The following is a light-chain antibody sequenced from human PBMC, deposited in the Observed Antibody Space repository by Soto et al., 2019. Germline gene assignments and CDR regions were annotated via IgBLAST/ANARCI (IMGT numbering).Light chain of an antibody. J-gene: IGKJ4*01. CDR2: WAS. CDR1: QTISYTSINKTY. CDR3: QQYFSYPLT. V-gene: IGKV4-1*01. Sequence: DIVMTQSPDSQAVSLGERATISCKSSQTISYTSINKTYLAWYQQRPGQPPKLLIYWASIRGSGVPDRLSGSGFGTDFTLTISSLQTEDVAVYYCQQYFSYPLTFGGGTKVDIK.